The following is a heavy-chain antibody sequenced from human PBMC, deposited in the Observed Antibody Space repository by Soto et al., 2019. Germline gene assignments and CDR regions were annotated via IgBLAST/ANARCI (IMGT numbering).Heavy chain of an antibody. Sequence: QVQLQESGPGLVKPSETLSLTCTVSGGSISSYYWTWIRQPPGKRLVWIGYVYYSESTNYNPSLKSRVTISVGMSKNPFSLKLSSVTAADKAVYYCARDTVTTSDDALDIWGQGTMVTVSS. CDR1: GGSISSYY. D-gene: IGHD4-17*01. V-gene: IGHV4-59*01. CDR2: VYYSEST. J-gene: IGHJ3*02. CDR3: ARDTVTTSDDALDI.